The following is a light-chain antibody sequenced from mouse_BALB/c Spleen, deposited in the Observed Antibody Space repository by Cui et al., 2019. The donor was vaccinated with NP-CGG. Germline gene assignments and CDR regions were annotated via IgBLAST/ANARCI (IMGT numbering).Light chain of an antibody. CDR3: ALWYSNHWV. J-gene: IGLJ1*01. CDR1: TGAVTTSNY. CDR2: GTN. Sequence: AVVTQKSALTTSPGETVTLTCRSSTGAVTTSNYANWVQEKPDHLFTGLIGGTNNRAPGVPARFSGSLIEDKAALTITGAQTEDEAIYFCALWYSNHWVFGGGTKLTVL. V-gene: IGLV1*01.